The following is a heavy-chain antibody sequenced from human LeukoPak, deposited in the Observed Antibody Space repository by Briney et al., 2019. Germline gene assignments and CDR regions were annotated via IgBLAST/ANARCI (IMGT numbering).Heavy chain of an antibody. Sequence: GGSLRLSCAASGFTFSDYWMSWVRQAPGKGLEWVANIKQDGSEKNYVDSVKGRFTISRDNAKNSLFLQMNSLRAEDTAVYYCARGSYGMDVWGQGTTVTVSS. CDR3: ARGSYGMDV. CDR1: GFTFSDYW. J-gene: IGHJ6*02. V-gene: IGHV3-7*01. CDR2: IKQDGSEK.